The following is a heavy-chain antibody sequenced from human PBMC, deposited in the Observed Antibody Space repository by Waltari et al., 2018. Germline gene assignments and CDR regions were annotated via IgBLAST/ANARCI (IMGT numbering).Heavy chain of an antibody. Sequence: QVQLVESGGDVVQPGRSLRLSCAASGFTLRTFGIHWVPQAPGKGLGVLDLILVDENIVYYADSVKGRFTGSRDNSKNTAYVQMNGLKPDDTGVYYCARDGSGWYPGDYWGQGTLVTVSS. V-gene: IGHV3-30*01. CDR3: ARDGSGWYPGDY. D-gene: IGHD6-19*01. J-gene: IGHJ4*02. CDR2: ILVDENIV. CDR1: GFTLRTFG.